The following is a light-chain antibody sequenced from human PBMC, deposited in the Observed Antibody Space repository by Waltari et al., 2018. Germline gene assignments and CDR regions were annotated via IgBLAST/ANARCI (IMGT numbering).Light chain of an antibody. CDR3: QQSYSTRMYT. J-gene: IGKJ2*01. Sequence: DIQMTQSPSSLSASVGDRVTITSRASQRISSYLNWYQQKPGKAPKLLIYAASSLQSGVPSRFSGSGSGTDFTLTISSLQPEDFATYYCQQSYSTRMYTFGQGTKLEIK. CDR2: AAS. CDR1: QRISSY. V-gene: IGKV1-39*01.